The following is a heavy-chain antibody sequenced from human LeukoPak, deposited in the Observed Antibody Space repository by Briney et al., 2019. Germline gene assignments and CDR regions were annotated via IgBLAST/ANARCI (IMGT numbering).Heavy chain of an antibody. D-gene: IGHD2-2*01. V-gene: IGHV1-69*13. J-gene: IGHJ6*02. CDR2: IIPIFGTA. CDR1: GGTFISYA. CDR3: ARDRVCSSTSCYGYYYYGMDV. Sequence: GASVKVSCKASGGTFISYAISWVRQAPGQGLEWMGGIIPIFGTANYAQKFQGRVTITADESTSTAYMELSSLRSEDTAVYYCARDRVCSSTSCYGYYYYGMDVWGQGTTVTVSS.